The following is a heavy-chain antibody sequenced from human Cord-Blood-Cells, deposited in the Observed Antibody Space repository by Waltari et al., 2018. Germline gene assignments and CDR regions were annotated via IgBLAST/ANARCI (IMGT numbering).Heavy chain of an antibody. Sequence: EVQLVETGGGLIQPGGALRRSLAASGFTLSSHYMSWVSTAPGKGLEWFSVIYSGGSTYYADSVKGRFTISRDNSKNTLYLQMNSLRAEDTAVYYCARGIAVAGYYYYGMDVWGQGTTVTVSS. CDR2: IYSGGST. J-gene: IGHJ6*02. D-gene: IGHD6-19*01. V-gene: IGHV3-53*02. CDR3: ARGIAVAGYYYYGMDV. CDR1: GFTLSSHY.